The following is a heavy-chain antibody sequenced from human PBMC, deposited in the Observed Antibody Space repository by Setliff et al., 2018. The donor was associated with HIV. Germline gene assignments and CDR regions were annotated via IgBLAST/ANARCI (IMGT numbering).Heavy chain of an antibody. CDR3: ARTLRAAAMGYFDY. Sequence: PSETLSLTCAVSGYSISSGYYWGWIRQPPGKGLEWIGSTHHSGSTYNNPSLKSRVTISVDTSKNQFSLKLTSVTAADTAVYYCARTLRAAAMGYFDYWGQGTLVTV. D-gene: IGHD5-18*01. CDR1: GYSISSGYY. J-gene: IGHJ4*02. CDR2: THHSGST. V-gene: IGHV4-38-2*01.